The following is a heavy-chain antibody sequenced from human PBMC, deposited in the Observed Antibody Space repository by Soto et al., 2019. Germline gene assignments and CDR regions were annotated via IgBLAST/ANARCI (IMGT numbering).Heavy chain of an antibody. CDR1: GYTFTGYY. V-gene: IGHV1-2*04. Sequence: ASVKVSCKASGYTFTGYYMHWVRQAPGQGLEWMGWINPNSGGTNYAQKFQGWVTMTRDTSISTAYMELSRLRSDDTAAYYCAKGTTIAAAGTEPLHTHHYYYYMDVCGKGSTVPVSS. J-gene: IGHJ6*03. CDR3: AKGTTIAAAGTEPLHTHHYYYYMDV. D-gene: IGHD6-13*01. CDR2: INPNSGGT.